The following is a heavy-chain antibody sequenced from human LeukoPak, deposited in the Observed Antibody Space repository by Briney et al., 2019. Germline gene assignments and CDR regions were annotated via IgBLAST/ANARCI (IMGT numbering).Heavy chain of an antibody. CDR3: VKAQYDFWSGLDY. J-gene: IGHJ4*02. D-gene: IGHD3-3*01. CDR2: ISGSDNTI. Sequence: GGSLRLSCAASGFTFSSYEMNWLRQAPGKGLEWVSYISGSDNTIYYADSVKGRFTISRDNSKNTLYLQMSSLRTEDTAIYYCVKAQYDFWSGLDYWGQGTLVTVSS. CDR1: GFTFSSYE. V-gene: IGHV3-48*03.